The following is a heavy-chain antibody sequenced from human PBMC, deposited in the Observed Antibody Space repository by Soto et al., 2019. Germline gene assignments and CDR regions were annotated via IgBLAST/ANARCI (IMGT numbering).Heavy chain of an antibody. V-gene: IGHV3-15*07. D-gene: IGHD6-13*01. CDR2: IKSKTDGGTT. CDR3: TTDLWLAADGMHYGMDV. Sequence: GGSLRLSCAASGFTFSNAWMNWVRPAPGKGLEWVGRIKSKTDGGTTDYAAPVKGRFTISRDDSKNTLYLQMNSLKTEDTAVYYCTTDLWLAADGMHYGMDVWGQGTTVTVSS. CDR1: GFTFSNAW. J-gene: IGHJ6*02.